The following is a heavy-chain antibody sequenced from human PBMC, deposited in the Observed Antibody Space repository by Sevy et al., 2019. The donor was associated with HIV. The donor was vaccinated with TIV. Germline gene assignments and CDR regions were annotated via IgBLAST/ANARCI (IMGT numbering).Heavy chain of an antibody. V-gene: IGHV3-73*01. D-gene: IGHD1-26*01. J-gene: IGHJ4*02. Sequence: GGSLRLSCAASGFTFSGSAMHWVRQASGKGLEWVGRIRSKANSYATAYAASVKGRFTISRDDSKNTAYLQMNSLKTEDTAVYYCTRPSSRRYSGSYSDYWGQGTLVTVSS. CDR2: IRSKANSYAT. CDR3: TRPSSRRYSGSYSDY. CDR1: GFTFSGSA.